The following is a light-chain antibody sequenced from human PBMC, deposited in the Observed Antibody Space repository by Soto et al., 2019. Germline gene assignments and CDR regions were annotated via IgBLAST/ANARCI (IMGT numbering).Light chain of an antibody. CDR2: GAS. Sequence: IVMTQSPATLSVSPGERANLSCRASQSVGTKLAWYQQTPGQAPRLLIYGASNRATGVPARISGSVSGTEFTLTIAGLQSEDFAVYYCQQYSSWLWTFGQGTKVEIK. CDR3: QQYSSWLWT. V-gene: IGKV3-15*01. J-gene: IGKJ1*01. CDR1: QSVGTK.